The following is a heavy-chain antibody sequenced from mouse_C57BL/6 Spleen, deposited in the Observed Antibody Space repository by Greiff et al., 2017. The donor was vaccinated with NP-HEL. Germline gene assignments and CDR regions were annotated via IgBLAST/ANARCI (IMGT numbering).Heavy chain of an antibody. D-gene: IGHD4-1*02. CDR1: GFTFSNYW. CDR3: TGQLGRAQAWFAY. J-gene: IGHJ3*01. Sequence: EVKLVESGGGLVQPGGSMKLSCVASGFTFSNYWMNWVRQSPEKGLEWVAQIRLKSDNYATHYAESVKGRFTISRDDSKSSVYLQMNNLRAEDTGIYYCTGQLGRAQAWFAYWGQGTLVTVSA. V-gene: IGHV6-3*01. CDR2: IRLKSDNYAT.